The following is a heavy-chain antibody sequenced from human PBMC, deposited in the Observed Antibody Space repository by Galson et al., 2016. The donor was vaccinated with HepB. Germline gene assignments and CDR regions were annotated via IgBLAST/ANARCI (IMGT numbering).Heavy chain of an antibody. D-gene: IGHD4-17*01. V-gene: IGHV3-48*02. CDR1: GFSFNSFP. CDR3: ATPTLIPPV. CDR2: ISTGGSTI. J-gene: IGHJ3*01. Sequence: SCAASGFSFNSFPMNWVRQAPGKGLEWVAHISTGGSTIYYADSVKGRFTISRDNAKDSLYLQMNSLRDEDTAVYYCATPTLIPPVWGQGTMVTVSS.